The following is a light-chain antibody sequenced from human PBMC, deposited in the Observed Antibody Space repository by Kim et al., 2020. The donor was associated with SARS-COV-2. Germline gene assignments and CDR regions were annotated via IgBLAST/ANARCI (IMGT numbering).Light chain of an antibody. CDR2: SNN. J-gene: IGLJ2*01. CDR3: AVWDDSLNGVV. Sequence: QSVLTQPPSASGTPGQRVTISCSGSSSNIGSNAVTWYQQFPGTAPKLLIYSNNQRPSGVPDRFSGSKSGTSASLAITGLQSEDEGTYYCAVWDDSLNGVVFGGGTQLTVL. CDR1: SSNIGSNA. V-gene: IGLV1-44*01.